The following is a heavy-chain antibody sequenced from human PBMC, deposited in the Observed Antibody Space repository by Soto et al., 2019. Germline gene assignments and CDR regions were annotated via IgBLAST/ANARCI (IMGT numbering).Heavy chain of an antibody. Sequence: EVQLVESGGGLVQPGGSLRLSCAVSGFSFSSYWMSWVRQAPGKGLEWVAKMNQDGSEKYYVDSVKGRFTISRDNAKNSLYLQMNSLRAEDTALYYCARDSRTVTTPYWGQGTLVTVSS. V-gene: IGHV3-7*01. D-gene: IGHD4-17*01. CDR3: ARDSRTVTTPY. CDR2: MNQDGSEK. CDR1: GFSFSSYW. J-gene: IGHJ4*02.